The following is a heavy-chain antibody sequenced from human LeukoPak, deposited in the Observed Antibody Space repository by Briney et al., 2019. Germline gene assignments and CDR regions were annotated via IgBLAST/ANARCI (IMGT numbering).Heavy chain of an antibody. Sequence: GGSLRLSCAASGFTFSSYGMSWVRQAPGKGLEWVSAISGSGGSTYYADSVKGRFTISRDSSKNTLYLQMNSLRAEDTAVYYCAKDHRIGYYYYYYYMDVWGKGTTVTISS. J-gene: IGHJ6*03. CDR2: ISGSGGST. CDR3: AKDHRIGYYYYYYYMDV. D-gene: IGHD2/OR15-2a*01. V-gene: IGHV3-23*01. CDR1: GFTFSSYG.